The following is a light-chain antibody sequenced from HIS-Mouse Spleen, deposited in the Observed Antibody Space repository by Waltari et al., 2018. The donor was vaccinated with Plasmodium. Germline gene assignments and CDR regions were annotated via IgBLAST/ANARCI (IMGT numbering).Light chain of an antibody. J-gene: IGKJ1*01. CDR3: QQYNSYSWT. CDR1: QSISSW. Sequence: DIQMTQSPSTLSASVGDRVTITCRASQSISSWLAWYQQKPGKAPKLLIYKAFSLESVVPSRFSGSGSGTEFTLTISSLQPDDFATYYCQQYNSYSWTFGQGTKVEIK. V-gene: IGKV1-5*03. CDR2: KAF.